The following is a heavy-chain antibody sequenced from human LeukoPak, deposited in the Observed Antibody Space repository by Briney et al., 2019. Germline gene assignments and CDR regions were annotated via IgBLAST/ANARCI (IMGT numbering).Heavy chain of an antibody. CDR2: SNTVSTSI. D-gene: IGHD3-16*01. CDR1: GFIFSSYS. J-gene: IGHJ4*02. Sequence: GGSLRLSCAASGFIFSSYSMNWVRQAPGKGLEWISYSNTVSTSIYYADSVKGRFTISRDNAKNSLYLQMNSLRDEDTAVYFCARGIKAFDSWSQGILVTVSS. CDR3: ARGIKAFDS. V-gene: IGHV3-48*02.